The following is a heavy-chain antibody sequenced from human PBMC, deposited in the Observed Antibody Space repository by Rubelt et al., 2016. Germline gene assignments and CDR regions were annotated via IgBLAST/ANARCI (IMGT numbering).Heavy chain of an antibody. CDR2: IDWDDDE. J-gene: IGHJ6*03. CDR3: ARTSRILGSSGNYYYMDV. CDR1: GFSLSTSGMC. D-gene: IGHD1-26*01. Sequence: QVTLRESGPALVKPTQTLTLTCTFSGFSLSTSGMCVSWIRQSPGKALEWLARIDWDDDEFYSTSLKTRLTISKDTSKNQVVLTRTNMDPVDTATYYCARTSRILGSSGNYYYMDVWGKGTTVTVSS. V-gene: IGHV2-70*17.